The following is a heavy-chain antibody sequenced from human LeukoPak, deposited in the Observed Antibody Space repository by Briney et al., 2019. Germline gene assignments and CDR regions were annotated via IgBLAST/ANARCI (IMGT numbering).Heavy chain of an antibody. Sequence: SETLSLTCAVYGGSFIGYYWSWIRQPPGKGLEWIGEINHSGSTNYNPSLKSRVTISVDTSKNQFSLKLSSVTAADTAVYYCARMNGFPFDYWGQGTLVTVSS. CDR2: INHSGST. D-gene: IGHD5-24*01. CDR3: ARMNGFPFDY. J-gene: IGHJ4*02. V-gene: IGHV4-34*01. CDR1: GGSFIGYY.